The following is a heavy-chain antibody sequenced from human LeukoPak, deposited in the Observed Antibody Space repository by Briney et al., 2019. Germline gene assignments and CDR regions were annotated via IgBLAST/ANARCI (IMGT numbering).Heavy chain of an antibody. Sequence: GGSLRLSCAASGFTFSDFYMSWNRQAPGKGLESVSYISGSSENTNYADSVKGRFTISRDNAKNSLYLQMDSLRAEDTAVYYCTRHPAEGDYWGQGTRVTVSS. CDR1: GFTFSDFY. V-gene: IGHV3-11*03. CDR2: ISGSSENT. CDR3: TRHPAEGDY. J-gene: IGHJ4*02. D-gene: IGHD2-15*01.